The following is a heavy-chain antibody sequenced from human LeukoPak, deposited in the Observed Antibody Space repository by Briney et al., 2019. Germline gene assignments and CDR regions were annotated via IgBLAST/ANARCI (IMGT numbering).Heavy chain of an antibody. CDR3: ARADIVVVPAAADAFDI. J-gene: IGHJ3*02. CDR2: IYYSGST. CDR1: GGSISSSSYY. Sequence: SETLSLTCTVSGGSISSSSYYWGWIRQPPGKGLEWIGYIYYSGSTYYNPSLKSRVTISVDTSKNQFSLKLSSVTAADAAVYCCARADIVVVPAAADAFDIWGQGTMVTVSS. V-gene: IGHV4-30-4*08. D-gene: IGHD2-2*01.